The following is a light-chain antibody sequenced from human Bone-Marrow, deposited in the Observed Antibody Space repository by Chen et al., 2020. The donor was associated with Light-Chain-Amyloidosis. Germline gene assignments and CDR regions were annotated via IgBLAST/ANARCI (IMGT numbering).Light chain of an antibody. CDR1: SGSIATNY. Sequence: NFMLTHPHPVSESPGKTASFSCTRSSGSIATNYVQWYQQRPGSSPTTVIYEDDQRPSGVPDRFSGSIDRSSNSASLTISGLKTEDEADYYCQSYQGSSQGVFGGGTKLTVL. J-gene: IGLJ3*02. CDR2: EDD. V-gene: IGLV6-57*01. CDR3: QSYQGSSQGV.